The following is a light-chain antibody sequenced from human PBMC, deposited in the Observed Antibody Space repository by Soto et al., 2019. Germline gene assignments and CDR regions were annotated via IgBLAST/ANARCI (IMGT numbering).Light chain of an antibody. Sequence: QSVLTQSPSASASLGGSVKLTCTLSSGHSSYAIAWHQQKPEKGPRYLMKLNSDGSHSKGDGIPDRFSGSSSGAERYLTISSLQSEDEADYYCQTWGTGIQIFGGGTKVTVL. CDR2: LNSDGSH. V-gene: IGLV4-69*01. CDR3: QTWGTGIQI. CDR1: SGHSSYA. J-gene: IGLJ2*01.